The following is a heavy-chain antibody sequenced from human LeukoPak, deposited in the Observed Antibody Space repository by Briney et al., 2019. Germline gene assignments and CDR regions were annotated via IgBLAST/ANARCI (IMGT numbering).Heavy chain of an antibody. V-gene: IGHV4-61*02. CDR3: ARGGRILAGSFSPGNHYYYMDV. CDR1: GGSISSGSYY. D-gene: IGHD3-9*01. Sequence: ASETLSLTCTVSGGSISSGSYYWSWIRQPAGKGLEWIGRIYTSGSTNYNPSLKSRVTISVDTPRNQFSLQLNSVTTTDTAVYYCARGGRILAGSFSPGNHYYYMDVWGTGTTVTISS. J-gene: IGHJ6*03. CDR2: IYTSGST.